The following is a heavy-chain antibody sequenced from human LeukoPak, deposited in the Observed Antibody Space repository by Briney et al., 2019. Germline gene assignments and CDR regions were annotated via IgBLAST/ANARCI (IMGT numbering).Heavy chain of an antibody. J-gene: IGHJ5*02. V-gene: IGHV1-8*01. CDR3: ARGEVAGSYFFFRSDP. D-gene: IGHD1-26*01. CDR2: MNPNSGNT. CDR1: GYTFTSYD. Sequence: ASVKVSCKASGYTFTSYDINWVRQATGQGLEWMGWMNPNSGNTGYAQKFQGRVTMTRNTSISTAYMELSSLRSEDTAVYYCARGEVAGSYFFFRSDPWGQGTLVTVSS.